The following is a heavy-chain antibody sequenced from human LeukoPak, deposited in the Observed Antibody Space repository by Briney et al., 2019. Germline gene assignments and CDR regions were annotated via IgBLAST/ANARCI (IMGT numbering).Heavy chain of an antibody. Sequence: GGSLRLSCAASGFTFSSYSMNWVRQAPGKGLEWVSSIRSSSSYIYYADSVKGRFTISRDNAKNSLYLQMNSLRAEDTAVYYCAKDSEGTTRINWFDPWGQGTLVIVSS. J-gene: IGHJ5*02. D-gene: IGHD1-14*01. CDR1: GFTFSSYS. CDR2: IRSSSSYI. CDR3: AKDSEGTTRINWFDP. V-gene: IGHV3-21*01.